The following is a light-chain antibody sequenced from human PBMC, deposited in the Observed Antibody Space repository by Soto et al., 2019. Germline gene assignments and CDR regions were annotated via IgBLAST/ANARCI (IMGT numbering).Light chain of an antibody. V-gene: IGLV3-21*04. CDR3: QVWDSGSAHVL. J-gene: IGLJ2*01. CDR1: NIGSKG. CDR2: SDT. Sequence: SYELTQPPSVSVAPGKTARISCGGNNIGSKGVHWYQQKPGQAPVLVIYSDTDLPPVITERFSGSNSANMATLTISRVEAGDEADYYCQVWDSGSAHVLFGGGTKVTVL.